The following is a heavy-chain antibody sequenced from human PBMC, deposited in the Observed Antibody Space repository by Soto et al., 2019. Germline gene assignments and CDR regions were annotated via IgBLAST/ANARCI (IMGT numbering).Heavy chain of an antibody. V-gene: IGHV1-18*01. J-gene: IGHJ4*02. CDR3: ARDPPPPDY. CDR2: ISAYNGNT. Sequence: QVQLVQSGAEVKKPGASVKVSCKASGYTFASYAISWMRQAPGQGLEWMGWISAYNGNTNYAQKLQGRVTMTTDTSTSTDYMELRSLRSDDTVVYYCARDPPPPDYWGQGTLVTVSS. CDR1: GYTFASYA.